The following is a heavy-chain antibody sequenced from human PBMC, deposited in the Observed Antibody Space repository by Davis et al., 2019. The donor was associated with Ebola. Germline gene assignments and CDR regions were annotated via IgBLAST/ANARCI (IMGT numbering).Heavy chain of an antibody. J-gene: IGHJ5*02. CDR3: ARARPRGTTFIDP. Sequence: ASVKVSCKASGYTFTSYDINWVRQATGQGLEWMGWINPNSGGTNYAQKFQGRVTMTRDTSISTAYMELSRLRSDDTAVYYCARARPRGTTFIDPWGQGTLVTVSS. CDR2: INPNSGGT. V-gene: IGHV1-2*02. CDR1: GYTFTSYD. D-gene: IGHD1-7*01.